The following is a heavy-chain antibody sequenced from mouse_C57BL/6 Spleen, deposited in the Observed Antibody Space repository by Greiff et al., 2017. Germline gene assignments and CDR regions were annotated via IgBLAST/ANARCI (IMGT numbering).Heavy chain of an antibody. Sequence: EVQLQQSGTVLARPGASVKMSCKTSGYTFTSYWMHWVKQRPGQGLEWIGAISPGNSDTSYNQKFKGKAKLTAVTSASTAYMELSSLTNEDSAVYYCTRSYAGYYVFDYWGQGTTLTVSS. CDR2: ISPGNSDT. CDR1: GYTFTSYW. V-gene: IGHV1-5*01. CDR3: TRSYAGYYVFDY. J-gene: IGHJ2*01. D-gene: IGHD2-3*01.